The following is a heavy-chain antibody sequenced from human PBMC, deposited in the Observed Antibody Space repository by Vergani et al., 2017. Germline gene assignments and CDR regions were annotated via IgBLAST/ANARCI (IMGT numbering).Heavy chain of an antibody. J-gene: IGHJ5*02. V-gene: IGHV4-39*01. CDR2: NNYSGST. CDR1: NDSVSNTIYY. Sequence: QVQLQESGPGLVKPSETLSLTCNVSNDSVSNTIYYWGRIRQTPGKGLEWIVSNNYSGSTYYNPSLDSIVAMSVDTSKSQFSLKLSSVTAADTAVYYCTGHWADVAANNYFDPWGQGTLVTVSS. CDR3: TGHWADVAANNYFDP. D-gene: IGHD2-15*01.